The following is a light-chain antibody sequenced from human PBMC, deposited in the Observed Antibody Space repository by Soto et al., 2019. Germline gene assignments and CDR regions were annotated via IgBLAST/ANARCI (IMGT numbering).Light chain of an antibody. CDR2: GAS. J-gene: IGKJ4*01. V-gene: IGKV3D-20*02. CDR3: QHRSNWPA. Sequence: EIVLTQSPGTLSLSPGERATLSCRASQSVSSRFLAWYQQKPGQAPRLLMYGASSRATGIPDRFSGTGSGTDFTLTISRLEPEDFAVYYCQHRSNWPAFGGGTKVEIK. CDR1: QSVSSRF.